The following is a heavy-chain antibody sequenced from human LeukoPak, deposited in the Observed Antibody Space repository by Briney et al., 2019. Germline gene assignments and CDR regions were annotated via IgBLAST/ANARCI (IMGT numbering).Heavy chain of an antibody. CDR2: IYYSGST. V-gene: IGHV4-39*07. Sequence: SETLSLTCTVSGGSISSSSYYWGWIRQPPGKGLEWIGSIYYSGSTYYNPSLKSRVTISVDTSKNQSSLKLSSVTAADTAVYYCARVQAVSFDYWGQGTLVTVSS. CDR1: GGSISSSSYY. J-gene: IGHJ4*02. CDR3: ARVQAVSFDY. D-gene: IGHD4-17*01.